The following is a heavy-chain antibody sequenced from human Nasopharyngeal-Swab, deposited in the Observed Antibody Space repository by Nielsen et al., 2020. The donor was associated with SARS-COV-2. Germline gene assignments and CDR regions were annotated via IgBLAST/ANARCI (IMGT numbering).Heavy chain of an antibody. CDR2: ISYDGSNT. CDR3: ARDSGDFDY. Sequence: GESLKISCAASGFTFSSYVMHWVRQAPGKGLEWVAVISYDGSNTYYADSVKGRFTISRDNSKNTLNLQMNSLRAEDTAVYYCARDSGDFDYWGQGTLVTVPS. V-gene: IGHV3-30-3*01. J-gene: IGHJ4*02. CDR1: GFTFSSYV. D-gene: IGHD3-10*01.